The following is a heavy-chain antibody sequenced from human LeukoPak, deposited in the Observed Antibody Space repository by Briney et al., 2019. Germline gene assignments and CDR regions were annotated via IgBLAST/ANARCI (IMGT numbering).Heavy chain of an antibody. V-gene: IGHV1-69*13. CDR3: AHSSGYYYGGGFDY. CDR2: IIPIFGTA. Sequence: SVKVSCKASGGTFSSYAISWVRQAPGQGLEWMGGIIPIFGTANYAQKFQGRVMITADESTSTAYMELSSLRSEDTAVYYCAHSSGYYYGGGFDYWGQGTLVTVSS. J-gene: IGHJ4*02. CDR1: GGTFSSYA. D-gene: IGHD3-22*01.